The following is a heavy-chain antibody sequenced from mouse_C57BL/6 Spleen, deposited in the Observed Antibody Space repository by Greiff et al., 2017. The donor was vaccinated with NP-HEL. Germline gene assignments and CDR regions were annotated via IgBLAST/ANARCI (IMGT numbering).Heavy chain of an antibody. V-gene: IGHV1-72*01. D-gene: IGHD1-1*01. J-gene: IGHJ2*01. CDR3: AREGLITTVVEYYFDY. Sequence: VQLQQPGAELVKPGASVKLSCKASGYTFTSYWMHWVKQRPGRGLEWIGRIDPNSGGTKYNEKFKSKATLTVDKPSSTAYMQLSSLTSEDSAVYYCAREGLITTVVEYYFDYWGQGTTLTVSS. CDR2: IDPNSGGT. CDR1: GYTFTSYW.